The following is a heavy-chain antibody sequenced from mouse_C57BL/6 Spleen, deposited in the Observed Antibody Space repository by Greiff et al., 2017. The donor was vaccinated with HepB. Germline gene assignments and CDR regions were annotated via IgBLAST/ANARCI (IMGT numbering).Heavy chain of an antibody. CDR1: GYSFTGYY. CDR2: INPSTGGT. V-gene: IGHV1-42*01. Sequence: VQLQQSGPELVKPGASVKISCKASGYSFTGYYMNWVKQSPEKSLEWIGEINPSTGGTTYNQKFKAKATLTVDKSSSTAYMQLKSLTSEDSAVYYCARSTVVAEGFDYWGQGTTLTVSS. CDR3: ARSTVVAEGFDY. J-gene: IGHJ2*01. D-gene: IGHD1-1*01.